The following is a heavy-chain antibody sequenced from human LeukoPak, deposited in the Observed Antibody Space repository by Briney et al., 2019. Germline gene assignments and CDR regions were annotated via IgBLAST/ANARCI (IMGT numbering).Heavy chain of an antibody. CDR3: ARVRAARSVSYYYMDV. V-gene: IGHV4-34*01. CDR1: GGSFSGYY. CDR2: IYYSGST. Sequence: SETLSLTCAVYGGSFSGYYWSWIRRPPGKGLEWIGSIYYSGSTYYNPSLKSRVTISVDTSKNQFSLKLSSVTAADTAVYYCARVRAARSVSYYYMDVWGKGTTVTVSS. D-gene: IGHD6-6*01. J-gene: IGHJ6*03.